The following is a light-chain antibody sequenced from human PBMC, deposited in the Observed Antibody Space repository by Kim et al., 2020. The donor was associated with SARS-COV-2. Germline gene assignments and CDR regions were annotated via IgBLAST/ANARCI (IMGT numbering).Light chain of an antibody. Sequence: GEGASLACRASQSIGISLGWYQHKPGQAPRLLIYDAAIRAAGIPDRFSGGGSGTNFTLTIGSLEPEDFAVYYCQQRNNWPPAVTFGGGTKVDIK. CDR3: QQRNNWPPAVT. CDR1: QSIGIS. J-gene: IGKJ4*01. CDR2: DAA. V-gene: IGKV3-11*01.